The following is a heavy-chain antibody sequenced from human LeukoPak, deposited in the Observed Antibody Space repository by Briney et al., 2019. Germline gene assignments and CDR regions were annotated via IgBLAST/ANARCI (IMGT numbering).Heavy chain of an antibody. D-gene: IGHD2-15*01. CDR3: ARRCGGSCFYAFDI. J-gene: IGHJ3*02. V-gene: IGHV3-66*01. CDR1: GFTVSSNY. CDR2: IYSGGST. Sequence: GGSLRLSCVASGFTVSSNYMSWVRQAPGKGLEWVSVIYSGGSTYYADSVKGRFTISRDNSKNTLYLQMNSLRAEDTAVYYCARRCGGSCFYAFDIWGQGTMVTVSP.